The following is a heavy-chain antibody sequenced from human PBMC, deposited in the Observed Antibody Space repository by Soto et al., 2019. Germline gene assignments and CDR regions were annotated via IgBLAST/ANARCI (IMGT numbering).Heavy chain of an antibody. CDR2: IYYSGST. V-gene: IGHV4-31*03. Sequence: QVQLQESGPGLVKPSQTLSLTCTVSGGSISSGGYYWSWIRQHPGKGLEWIGYIYYSGSTYYNQSLKSRVTISVDTSKNQFSLKLSSVTAADTAVYYCARDGVRAVVTDHEGYYGMDVWGQGTTVTVSS. J-gene: IGHJ6*02. D-gene: IGHD2-15*01. CDR1: GGSISSGGYY. CDR3: ARDGVRAVVTDHEGYYGMDV.